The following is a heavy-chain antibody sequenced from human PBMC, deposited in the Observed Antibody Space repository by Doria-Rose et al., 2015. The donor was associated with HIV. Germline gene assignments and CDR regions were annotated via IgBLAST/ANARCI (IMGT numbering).Heavy chain of an antibody. V-gene: IGHV3-9*01. CDR3: AKAPIIGPKYYFYMDV. Sequence: VLLVQSGGGLVQPGRSLRLSCVGSGFSFESYAMHWVRLAPGKGLEWVAGISRDSGAKGNADSVEVRFTISRDNAKKSVYLEMRSLRPEDTAFYYCAKAPIIGPKYYFYMDVWGKGTSVTVSS. CDR1: GFSFESYA. J-gene: IGHJ6*03. CDR2: ISRDSGAK. D-gene: IGHD3-3*01.